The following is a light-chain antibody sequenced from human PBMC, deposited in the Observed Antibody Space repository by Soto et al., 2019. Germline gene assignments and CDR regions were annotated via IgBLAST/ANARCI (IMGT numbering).Light chain of an antibody. CDR1: QGISSY. CDR2: AAS. CDR3: QQYYSYSPT. J-gene: IGKJ4*01. V-gene: IGKV1-8*01. Sequence: AIRMTQSPSSFSASTGDRVTITCRASQGISSYLAWYQQKPGKAPKLLIYAASTLHNGAPPRFSGSGSGTESTRTIRCLQPEDFATYYGQQYYSYSPTFGGGTKVEIK.